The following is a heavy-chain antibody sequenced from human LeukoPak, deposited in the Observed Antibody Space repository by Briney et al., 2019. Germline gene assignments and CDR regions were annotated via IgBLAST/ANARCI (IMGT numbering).Heavy chain of an antibody. CDR1: GFTFSSYS. CDR2: ISSRSSTI. J-gene: IGHJ4*02. CDR3: ARESGSSGWFPNFDY. D-gene: IGHD6-19*01. Sequence: PGGSLRLSCAASGFTFSSYSMNWVRQAPGKGLEWVSYISSRSSTIYYADSVKGRFTISRDNAKNSLYLQMNSLRDEDTAVYYCARESGSSGWFPNFDYWGQGTLVTVSS. V-gene: IGHV3-48*02.